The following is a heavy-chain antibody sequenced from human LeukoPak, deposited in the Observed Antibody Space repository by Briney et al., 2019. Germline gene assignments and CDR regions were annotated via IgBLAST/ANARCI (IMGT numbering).Heavy chain of an antibody. D-gene: IGHD6-19*01. V-gene: IGHV1-2*04. CDR3: ARGLSYSSGWYDAYYYYGMDV. CDR2: INPNSGGT. Sequence: ASVKVSCKASGYTFTGYYMHWVRQAPGQGLEWMGWINPNSGGTNYAQKFQGWVTMTRDTSISTAYMELSRLRSDDTAVYYCARGLSYSSGWYDAYYYYGMDVWGQGTTVTVSS. CDR1: GYTFTGYY. J-gene: IGHJ6*02.